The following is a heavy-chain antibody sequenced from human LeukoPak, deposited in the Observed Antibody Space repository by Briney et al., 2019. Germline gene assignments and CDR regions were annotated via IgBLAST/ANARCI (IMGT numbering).Heavy chain of an antibody. J-gene: IGHJ6*03. D-gene: IGHD3-10*01. Sequence: ASVKVSCKASGYTFTGYYMHWVRQAPGQGLEWMGWINPNSGGTNYAQKFQGRVTMTRDTSISTAYMELSRLRSDDTAVYYCARVSGFGDYYYYYYMDVWGKGTTVTVSS. V-gene: IGHV1-2*02. CDR1: GYTFTGYY. CDR3: ARVSGFGDYYYYYYMDV. CDR2: INPNSGGT.